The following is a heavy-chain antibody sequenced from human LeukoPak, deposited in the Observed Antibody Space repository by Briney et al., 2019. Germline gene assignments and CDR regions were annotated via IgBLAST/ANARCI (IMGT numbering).Heavy chain of an antibody. J-gene: IGHJ4*02. V-gene: IGHV1-2*02. CDR1: GYTFTAYA. CDR3: ARDRYGDGFAHFDY. D-gene: IGHD5-24*01. CDR2: ITPSDGA. Sequence: ASVKVSCKSSGYTFTAYAVHWVRQAPGQGLEWMGWITPSDGANYAQKFQGRVTMTRDTSMSTAYMDLNRLTSDDTAVYFCARDRYGDGFAHFDYWGQGTLATVSS.